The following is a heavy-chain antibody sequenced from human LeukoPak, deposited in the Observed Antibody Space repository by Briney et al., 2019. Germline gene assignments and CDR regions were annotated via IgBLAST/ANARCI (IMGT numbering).Heavy chain of an antibody. D-gene: IGHD3-10*01. V-gene: IGHV1-18*01. CDR3: ARVSPASGYYYYYYGMDV. CDR1: GYTFTSYG. J-gene: IGHJ6*02. Sequence: ASVKVSCKASGYTFTSYGISWVRQAPGQGLEWMGWISAYNGNTNYAQKLQGRVTMTTDTSTSTAYMELRSMRSDDTAVYYCARVSPASGYYYYYYGMDVWGQGTTVTVSS. CDR2: ISAYNGNT.